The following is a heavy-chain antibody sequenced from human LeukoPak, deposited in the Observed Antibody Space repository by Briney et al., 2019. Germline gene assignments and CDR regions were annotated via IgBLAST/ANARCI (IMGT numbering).Heavy chain of an antibody. CDR3: AREFRYYGSGSYSSP. D-gene: IGHD3-10*01. J-gene: IGHJ5*02. Sequence: PGGSLRLSCAASGFTFSSYWMSWVRQAPGKGLEWVANIKQDGSEKYYVDSVKGRFTISRDNAKNSLYLQMNSLRAEDTAVYYCAREFRYYGSGSYSSPWGQGTLVTVSS. V-gene: IGHV3-7*01. CDR2: IKQDGSEK. CDR1: GFTFSSYW.